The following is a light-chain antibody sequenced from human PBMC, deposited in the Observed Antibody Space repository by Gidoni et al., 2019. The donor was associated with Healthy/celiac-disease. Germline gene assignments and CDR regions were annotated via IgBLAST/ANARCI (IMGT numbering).Light chain of an antibody. J-gene: IGKJ1*01. CDR2: WAS. V-gene: IGKV4-1*01. Sequence: DIGITQSPDSLAVSLGERATINCKSSQSVLYSSNNKNYLAWYQQKPGQPPKLLIYWASTRESGVPDRFSGSGSGTDFTLTISSLQAEDVAVYYCQQYYSTPRTFGQGTKVEIK. CDR3: QQYYSTPRT. CDR1: QSVLYSSNNKNY.